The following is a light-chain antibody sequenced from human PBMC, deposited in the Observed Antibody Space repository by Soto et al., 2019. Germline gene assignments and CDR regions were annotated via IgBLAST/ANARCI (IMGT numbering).Light chain of an antibody. CDR3: QQYYSSVVT. Sequence: IVMTQSPDSLAVSLGERATINCKSSQSILYSSNNKNSLAWFQQQPGQPPKLLIYWASTRESGVPDRFRVSGSGTDFTLTVGSLQDEDVVGYYWQQYYSSVVTFGEGTRLAI. V-gene: IGKV4-1*01. CDR2: WAS. J-gene: IGKJ5*01. CDR1: QSILYSSNNKNS.